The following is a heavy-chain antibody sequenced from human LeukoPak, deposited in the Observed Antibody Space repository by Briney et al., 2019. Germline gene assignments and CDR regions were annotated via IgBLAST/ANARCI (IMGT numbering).Heavy chain of an antibody. CDR1: GFIFSSYA. D-gene: IGHD1-14*01. J-gene: IGHJ3*02. CDR2: ISYDGSNK. Sequence: GRSLRLSCAASGFIFSSYAMHWVRQAPGKGLEWVAVISYDGSNKYYADSVKGRFTISRDNSKNTLYLQMNSLRAEDTAVYYCASNRVGGWSNDAFDIWGQGTMVTVSS. CDR3: ASNRVGGWSNDAFDI. V-gene: IGHV3-30-3*01.